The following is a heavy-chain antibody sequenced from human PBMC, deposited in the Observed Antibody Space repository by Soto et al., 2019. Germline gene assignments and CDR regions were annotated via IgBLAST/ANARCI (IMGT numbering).Heavy chain of an antibody. V-gene: IGHV3-23*01. CDR3: AKGSQPPREDYYYVWGSYPKSYYFDY. CDR2: ISGSGGST. Sequence: EVQLLESGGGLVQPGGSLRLSCAASGFTFSSYAMNWVRQAPGKGLEWVSAISGSGGSTYYADSVKGRFTISRDNSKNTLYLQMNSLRAEDTAVYYCAKGSQPPREDYYYVWGSYPKSYYFDYWGQGTLVTVSS. J-gene: IGHJ4*02. CDR1: GFTFSSYA. D-gene: IGHD3-16*01.